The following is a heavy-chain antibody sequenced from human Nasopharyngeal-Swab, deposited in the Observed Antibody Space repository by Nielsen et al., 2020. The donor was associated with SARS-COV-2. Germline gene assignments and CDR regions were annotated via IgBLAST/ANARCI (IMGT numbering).Heavy chain of an antibody. D-gene: IGHD3-22*01. V-gene: IGHV4-39*07. CDR3: ASAYYYDRYFDY. CDR1: DGSISSSSYY. Sequence: GSLRLSCTVSDGSISSSSYYWGWLRQPPGKGLEWIGSIYFSGSTYYNPSLKSRVTISVDTSKNQFSLKLSSVTAADTAVYYCASAYYYDRYFDYWGQGTLVTVSS. CDR2: IYFSGST. J-gene: IGHJ4*02.